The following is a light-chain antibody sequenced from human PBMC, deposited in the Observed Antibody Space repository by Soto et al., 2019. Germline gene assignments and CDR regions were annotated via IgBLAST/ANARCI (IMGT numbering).Light chain of an antibody. Sequence: DIQLTQSPSFLSASAGDRVTITCRPSQVISSFLDCYQQKPGRAPKLLVYAASTLQSGVPSRFSGSGSGTEFTLTITSLQPEDFATYYCQQLNFFPITFGQGTRME. CDR1: QVISSF. CDR2: AAS. CDR3: QQLNFFPIT. J-gene: IGKJ5*01. V-gene: IGKV1-9*01.